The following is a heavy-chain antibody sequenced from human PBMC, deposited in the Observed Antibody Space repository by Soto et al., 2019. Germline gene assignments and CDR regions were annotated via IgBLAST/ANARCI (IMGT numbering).Heavy chain of an antibody. Sequence: QLQLQESGPVLVKPSETLSLTCTVSGGSIVSSSHYWGWIRQPPGKGLEWIGSIYYSGSTYYNPSIKSRDYIPADTTKNPFSLKLSSVTAADTAVYYCAKHRITMIRGAFDMWGQGSMVTVSS. CDR1: GGSIVSSSHY. CDR3: AKHRITMIRGAFDM. V-gene: IGHV4-39*01. J-gene: IGHJ3*02. D-gene: IGHD3-22*01. CDR2: IYYSGST.